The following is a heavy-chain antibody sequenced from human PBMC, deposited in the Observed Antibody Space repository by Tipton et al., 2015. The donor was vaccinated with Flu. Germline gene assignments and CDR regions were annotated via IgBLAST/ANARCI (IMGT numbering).Heavy chain of an antibody. D-gene: IGHD1-14*01. V-gene: IGHV4-38-2*02. CDR2: IYHDGTT. J-gene: IGHJ2*01. CDR3: ARDHEWRNRYFDL. CDR1: GYSIRSGYY. Sequence: GLVKPSETLSLTCSVSGYSIRSGYYWGWIRQPPGKGPEWIASIYHDGTTYYNPSLTSRVTTSLDTSKNQFSLRLRSVTVADTAVYYCARDHEWRNRYFDLWGRGTLVTVSS.